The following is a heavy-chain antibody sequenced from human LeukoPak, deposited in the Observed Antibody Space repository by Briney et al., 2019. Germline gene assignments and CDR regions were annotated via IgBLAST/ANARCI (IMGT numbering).Heavy chain of an antibody. V-gene: IGHV3-30*18. CDR2: ISYDGSNK. Sequence: PGGSLRLSCAASGFTFSSYGMHWVRQAPGKGLGWVAVISYDGSNKYYADSVKGRFTISRDNSKNTLYLQMNSLRAGDTAVYYCAKGAHSSSWYFDYWGQGTLVTVSS. CDR1: GFTFSSYG. J-gene: IGHJ4*02. D-gene: IGHD6-13*01. CDR3: AKGAHSSSWYFDY.